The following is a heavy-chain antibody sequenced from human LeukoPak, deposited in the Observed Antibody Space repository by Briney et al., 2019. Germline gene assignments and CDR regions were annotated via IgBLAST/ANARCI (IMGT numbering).Heavy chain of an antibody. CDR3: AKDRARAYLTYYFDY. Sequence: GSLRLSCAASGFTFSSYAMSWVRQAPGKGLEWVSAISGSGGSTYYADSVKGRFTISRDNSKNTLYLQMNSLRAEDTAVYYCAKDRARAYLTYYFDYWGQGTLVTVSS. J-gene: IGHJ4*02. CDR1: GFTFSSYA. V-gene: IGHV3-23*01. D-gene: IGHD1-14*01. CDR2: ISGSGGST.